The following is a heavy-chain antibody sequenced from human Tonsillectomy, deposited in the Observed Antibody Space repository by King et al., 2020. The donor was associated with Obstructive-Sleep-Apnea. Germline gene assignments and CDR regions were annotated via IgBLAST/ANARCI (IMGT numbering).Heavy chain of an antibody. CDR3: ARIANGYESSGASIMRYRFDF. CDR2: IEWDDDK. Sequence: TLKECGPALVRPTQTLTLTCTFSVFSFTNAVLCVSWLRQPPGHALEWLARIEWDDDKYSSTTLKKRLPITKDSSKNQVVLTMTNMDPVDSPTYFCARIANGYESSGASIMRYRFDFWGQGMLVAVSS. D-gene: IGHD3-22*01. V-gene: IGHV2-70*11. CDR1: VFSFTNAVLC. J-gene: IGHJ4*02.